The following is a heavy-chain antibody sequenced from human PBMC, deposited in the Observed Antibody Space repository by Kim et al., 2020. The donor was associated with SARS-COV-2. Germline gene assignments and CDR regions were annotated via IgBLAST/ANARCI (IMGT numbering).Heavy chain of an antibody. Sequence: SETLSLTCTVSGGSISSYYWSWIRQPPGKGLEWIGYIYYSGSTNYNPSLKSRVTISVDTSKNQFSLKLSSVTAADTAVYYCARVEPPYYDILTGYPNWFDPWGQGTLVTVSS. J-gene: IGHJ5*02. CDR3: ARVEPPYYDILTGYPNWFDP. CDR2: IYYSGST. V-gene: IGHV4-59*13. CDR1: GGSISSYY. D-gene: IGHD3-9*01.